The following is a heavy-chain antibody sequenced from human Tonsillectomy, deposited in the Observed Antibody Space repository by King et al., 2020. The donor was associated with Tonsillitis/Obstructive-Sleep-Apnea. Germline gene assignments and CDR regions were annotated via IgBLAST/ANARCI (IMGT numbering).Heavy chain of an antibody. D-gene: IGHD1-26*01. CDR3: ASDFSRKSVGAEGFDY. Sequence: VQLVESGGGVVQPGGSLRLSCAASGFIFDDYAMHWVRQAPGKGLEWVSLISGDGDITYYADSVKGRFTISRDNSKNSLYLQMNSLKTEDTALYYCASDFSRKSVGAEGFDYWGQGTLVTVSS. CDR1: GFIFDDYA. J-gene: IGHJ4*02. CDR2: ISGDGDIT. V-gene: IGHV3-43*02.